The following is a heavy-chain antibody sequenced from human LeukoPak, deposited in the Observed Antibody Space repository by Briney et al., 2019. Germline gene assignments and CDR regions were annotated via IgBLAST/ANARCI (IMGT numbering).Heavy chain of an antibody. V-gene: IGHV3-23*01. CDR1: GFTFSRYV. CDR3: ARDPRTTGKSNYGMDV. D-gene: IGHD4-17*01. CDR2: ISDSGGST. J-gene: IGHJ6*02. Sequence: PGGSLRLSCAASGFTFSRYVMSWVRQAPGKGLEWVSAISDSGGSTYYGDSVKGRFTISRDNSKNTVYLQMNSLRVEDTAVYYCARDPRTTGKSNYGMDVWGQGTTVTVSS.